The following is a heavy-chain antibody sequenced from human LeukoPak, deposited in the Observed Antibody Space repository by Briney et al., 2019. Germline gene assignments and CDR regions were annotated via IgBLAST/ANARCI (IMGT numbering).Heavy chain of an antibody. Sequence: SETLSLTCAVYGGSFSGYYWSWIRQPPGKGLEWIEEINHSGSTNYNPSLKSRVTISVDTSKNQFSLKLSSVTAADTAVYYCARDLLPSTQQLVRYYYYYGMDVWGQGTTVTVSS. V-gene: IGHV4-34*01. D-gene: IGHD6-13*01. CDR1: GGSFSGYY. CDR3: ARDLLPSTQQLVRYYYYYGMDV. CDR2: INHSGST. J-gene: IGHJ6*02.